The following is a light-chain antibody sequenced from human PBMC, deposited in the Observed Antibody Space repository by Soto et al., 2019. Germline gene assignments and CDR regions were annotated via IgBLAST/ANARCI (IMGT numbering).Light chain of an antibody. CDR2: AVS. J-gene: IGLJ1*01. CDR3: TSYTPSSTDV. V-gene: IGLV2-14*03. CDR1: SSDVGNYDY. Sequence: QSALTQPASVSGSPGQSITISCTGTSSDVGNYDYVSWYQQYPGKAPKLMIYAVSRRPSGVSNRFSGSKSGNTASLTISGLQAEDDADYYCTSYTPSSTDVFGTGTKLTVL.